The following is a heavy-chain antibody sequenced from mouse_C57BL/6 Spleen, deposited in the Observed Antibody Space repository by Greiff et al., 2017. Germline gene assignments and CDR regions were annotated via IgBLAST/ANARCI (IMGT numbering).Heavy chain of an antibody. CDR2: IDPSDSYT. Sequence: QVQLQQPGAELVKPGASVKLSCKASGYTFTSYWMQWVKQRPGQGLEWIGEIDPSDSYTNYNQKFKGKATLTVDTSSSTAYMQLRSLTSEDSAVYYCATGFAYWGQGTLVTVSA. CDR1: GYTFTSYW. CDR3: ATGFAY. V-gene: IGHV1-50*01. J-gene: IGHJ3*01.